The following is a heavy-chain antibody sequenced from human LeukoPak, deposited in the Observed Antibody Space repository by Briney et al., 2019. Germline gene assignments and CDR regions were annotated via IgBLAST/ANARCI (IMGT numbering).Heavy chain of an antibody. Sequence: AGGSLRLSCAASGFTFSSYAMSWVRQAPGKGLEWVSAISGSGGSTYYADSVKGRFTISRDNSKNTLYLQMNSLRAEDTAVHYCAKRDMVRGDTDYWGQGTLVTVSS. D-gene: IGHD3-10*01. J-gene: IGHJ4*02. CDR2: ISGSGGST. CDR3: AKRDMVRGDTDY. CDR1: GFTFSSYA. V-gene: IGHV3-23*01.